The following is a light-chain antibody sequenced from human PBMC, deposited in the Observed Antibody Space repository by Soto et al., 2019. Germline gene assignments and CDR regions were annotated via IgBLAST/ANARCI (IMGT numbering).Light chain of an antibody. V-gene: IGKV1-5*03. J-gene: IGKJ1*01. Sequence: DIPMTQSPSTRSASVGDRVTITCRASQSLTSWLTWYQQKPGKAPKFLIYNTSILESGVPSRFSGSGSGTEFTLTISSLQPDDFATYSCQHYDTYLWTFGQGTKVEIK. CDR2: NTS. CDR3: QHYDTYLWT. CDR1: QSLTSW.